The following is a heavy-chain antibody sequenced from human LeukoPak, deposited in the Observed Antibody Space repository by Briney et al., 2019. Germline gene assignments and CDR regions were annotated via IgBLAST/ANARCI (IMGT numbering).Heavy chain of an antibody. V-gene: IGHV1-18*04. J-gene: IGHJ5*02. CDR2: ISGYNGNT. CDR3: ARDWFQDIVVGPDAQGGRFDP. D-gene: IGHD2-2*01. CDR1: GYTFTSYY. Sequence: ASVKVSCKASGYTFTSYYMHWVRQAPGQGLEWMGWISGYNGNTKYAKKLQGRVTMTIDTSTSTAYMELRSLRSDDTAVYYCARDWFQDIVVGPDAQGGRFDPWGQGTLVTVSS.